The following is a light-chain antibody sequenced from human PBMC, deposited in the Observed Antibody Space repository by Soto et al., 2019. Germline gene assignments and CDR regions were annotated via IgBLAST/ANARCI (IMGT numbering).Light chain of an antibody. J-gene: IGKJ1*01. CDR2: GAS. V-gene: IGKV3-20*01. CDR1: QSISSSY. Sequence: IVWTKSPDTLCWSARARGPLSCSSSQSISSSYLAWYQQKPGQAPRLLIYGASSRATGIPDRFSGSGSGTDFTLTISRLEPEDFAVYYCQQYGSSPRTFGQGAKVDI. CDR3: QQYGSSPRT.